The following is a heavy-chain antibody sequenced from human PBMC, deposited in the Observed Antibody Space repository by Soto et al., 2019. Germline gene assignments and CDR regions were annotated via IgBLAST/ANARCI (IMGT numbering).Heavy chain of an antibody. Sequence: VASVKVSCKASGYTFTSYGISWVRQAPGQGLEWMGWISAYNGNTNYAQKLQGRVTMTTDTSTSTAYMELRSLRSDDTAVYYCARDIDKEQQWLTYGMDVWSQGTTVTVSS. J-gene: IGHJ6*02. CDR2: ISAYNGNT. D-gene: IGHD6-19*01. CDR3: ARDIDKEQQWLTYGMDV. V-gene: IGHV1-18*01. CDR1: GYTFTSYG.